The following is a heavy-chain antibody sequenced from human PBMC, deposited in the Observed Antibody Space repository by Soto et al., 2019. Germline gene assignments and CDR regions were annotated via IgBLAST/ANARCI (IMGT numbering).Heavy chain of an antibody. J-gene: IGHJ5*02. CDR3: ARDGLRFGELFGYNWFDP. V-gene: IGHV3-33*01. Sequence: GGSLRLSCAASGFTFSSYGMHWVRQAPGKGLEWVAVIWYDGSNKYYADSVKGRFTISRDNSKNTLYLQMNSLRAEDTAVYYCARDGLRFGELFGYNWFDPWGQGTLVTVSS. D-gene: IGHD3-10*01. CDR2: IWYDGSNK. CDR1: GFTFSSYG.